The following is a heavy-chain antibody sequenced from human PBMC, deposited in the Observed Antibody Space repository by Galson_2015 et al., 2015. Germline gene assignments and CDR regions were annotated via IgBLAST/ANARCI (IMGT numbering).Heavy chain of an antibody. Sequence: SLRLSCAASGFTFHGYWMSWVRQAPGKGLEWVANIKEDGIEKDYVDSLKGRFTISRDNAKNSLYPHMNSLRAEDTAVYYCARDGSGPVEFDSWGHATLVTVSS. CDR2: IKEDGIEK. D-gene: IGHD1-1*01. CDR3: ARDGSGPVEFDS. J-gene: IGHJ5*01. V-gene: IGHV3-7*01. CDR1: GFTFHGYW.